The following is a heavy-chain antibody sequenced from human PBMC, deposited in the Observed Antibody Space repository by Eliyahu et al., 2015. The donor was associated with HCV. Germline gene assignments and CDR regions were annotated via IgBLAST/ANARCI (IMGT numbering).Heavy chain of an antibody. V-gene: IGHV3-72*01. Sequence: EVQLVESGGGLVQPGRSLRLSCAASGLXFSXHYMEWVRQAPGKGLXWVGRIRSKPNSYSTSYAASVIGRFSISRDDSKTSVYLQMNSLKTEDTAVYYCATRYCRGGGCYDAFDIWGQGTMVTVSS. CDR2: IRSKPNSYST. CDR1: GLXFSXHY. D-gene: IGHD2-15*01. J-gene: IGHJ3*02. CDR3: ATRYCRGGGCYDAFDI.